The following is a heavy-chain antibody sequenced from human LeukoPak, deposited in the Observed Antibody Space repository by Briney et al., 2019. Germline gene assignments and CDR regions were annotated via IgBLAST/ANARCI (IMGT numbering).Heavy chain of an antibody. CDR3: ARGSSGNWFDP. D-gene: IGHD3-22*01. V-gene: IGHV1-2*06. CDR1: GGTFTSSP. Sequence: ASAKVSCKHSGGTFTSSPISSWPHELGEGGEWMGRINPNSGGTNYAQKFQGRVTMTRDTSISTAYMELSRLRSDDTAVYYCARGSSGNWFDPWGQGTLVTVSS. J-gene: IGHJ5*02. CDR2: INPNSGGT.